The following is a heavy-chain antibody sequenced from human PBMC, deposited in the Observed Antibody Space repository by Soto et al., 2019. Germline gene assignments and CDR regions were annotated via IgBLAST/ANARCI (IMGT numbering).Heavy chain of an antibody. CDR1: GGSFSGYY. Sequence: QVQLQQWGAGLLKPSETLSLTCAVYGGSFSGYYWSWIRQPPGKGLEWIGEINHSGSTNYNPSLKSRVTISVDTSKNQFSLKQSSVTAADTAVYYCARVGLVGTWFDPWGQGTLVTVSS. V-gene: IGHV4-34*01. J-gene: IGHJ5*02. D-gene: IGHD2-8*02. CDR3: ARVGLVGTWFDP. CDR2: INHSGST.